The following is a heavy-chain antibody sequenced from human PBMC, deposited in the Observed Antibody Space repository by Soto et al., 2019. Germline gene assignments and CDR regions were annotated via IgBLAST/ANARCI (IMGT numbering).Heavy chain of an antibody. D-gene: IGHD6-6*01. CDR3: ARAASKCSSRGYNWFDP. V-gene: IGHV4-34*01. Sequence: QVQLQQWGAGLLKPSETLSLTCAVYGGSFSGYYWSWIRQPPGKGLEGFGEINHSGSTNYSPYLKHHVTTSVKTSKIQFSLTLSSVTAADTAVYYCARAASKCSSRGYNWFDPWGQGTLVTVSS. J-gene: IGHJ5*02. CDR2: INHSGST. CDR1: GGSFSGYY.